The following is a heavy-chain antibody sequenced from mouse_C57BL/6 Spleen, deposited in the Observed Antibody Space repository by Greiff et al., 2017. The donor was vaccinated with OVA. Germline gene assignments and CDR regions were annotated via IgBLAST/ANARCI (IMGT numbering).Heavy chain of an antibody. CDR1: GFPFSSYG. D-gene: IGHD2-4*01. CDR2: ISSGGSYS. V-gene: IGHV5-6*02. Sequence: EVMLVESGGDLVKPGGSLKLSCAASGFPFSSYGMSWVRQTLDKRLEWVATISSGGSYSSSPDSLQGRFPFSRYNAKNTLYLQMSSLKSEDTAMYYCARRAYEYERYYAMGYWGQGPSGTVSA. CDR3: ARRAYEYERYYAMGY. J-gene: IGHJ4*01.